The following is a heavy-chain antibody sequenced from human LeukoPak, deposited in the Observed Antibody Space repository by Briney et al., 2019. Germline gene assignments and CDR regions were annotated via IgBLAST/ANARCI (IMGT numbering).Heavy chain of an antibody. CDR3: AKSSYYDSSGYYREYYFDY. J-gene: IGHJ4*02. CDR2: LYIGGNT. Sequence: GGSLRLSCAAFGLTVNNNYMNWVRQAPGKGLEWVSALYIGGNTYYADSVRGRFTISRDNSKNTLYLQMSSLRAGDTAVYYCAKSSYYDSSGYYREYYFDYWGQGTLVTVSS. CDR1: GLTVNNNY. V-gene: IGHV3-53*01. D-gene: IGHD3-22*01.